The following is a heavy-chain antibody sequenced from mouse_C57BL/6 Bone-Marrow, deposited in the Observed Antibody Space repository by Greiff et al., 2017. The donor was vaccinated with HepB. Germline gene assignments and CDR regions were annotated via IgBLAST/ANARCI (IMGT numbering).Heavy chain of an antibody. CDR1: GFNIKKTY. J-gene: IGHJ1*03. D-gene: IGHD4-1*02. Sequence: VQLQQSVAELVRPGASVKLSCTASGFNIKKTYMHWVKQRPEQGLEWIGRIDPANGNTKYAPKFQGKATITADTSSNTAYLQLSSLTSEDTAIYYCVTTGTYWYFDVWGTGTTVTVSS. V-gene: IGHV14-3*01. CDR3: VTTGTYWYFDV. CDR2: IDPANGNT.